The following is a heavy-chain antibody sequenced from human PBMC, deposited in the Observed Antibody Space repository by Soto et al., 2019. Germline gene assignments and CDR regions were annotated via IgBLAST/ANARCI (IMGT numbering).Heavy chain of an antibody. CDR3: ARDHPLSSYYYYYGMDV. CDR2: ISYDGSNK. D-gene: IGHD3-10*01. CDR1: GFTFSSYA. Sequence: GGSLKLSCAASGFTFSSYAMHWVRQAPGKGLEWVAVISYDGSNKYYADSVKGRFTISRDNSKNTLYLQMNSLRAEDTAVYYCARDHPLSSYYYYYGMDVWGQGTTVTVSS. V-gene: IGHV3-30-3*01. J-gene: IGHJ6*02.